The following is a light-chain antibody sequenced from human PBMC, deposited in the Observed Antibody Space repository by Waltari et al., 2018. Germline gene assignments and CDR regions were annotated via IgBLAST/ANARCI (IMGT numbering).Light chain of an antibody. J-gene: IGLJ2*01. Sequence: QAVVTQEPSLTVSPGGTVTPTCGSSTGAVSSGHYPYWFQQKPGQATRTLIYDTSNKHSWTPARFSGSLLGGKAALTLSGAQPEDEAEYYCLLFYSGARVFGGGTKLTVL. CDR3: LLFYSGARV. CDR2: DTS. V-gene: IGLV7-46*01. CDR1: TGAVSSGHY.